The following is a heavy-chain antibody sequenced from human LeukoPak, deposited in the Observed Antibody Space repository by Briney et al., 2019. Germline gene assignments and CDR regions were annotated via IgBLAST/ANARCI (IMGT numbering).Heavy chain of an antibody. Sequence: GGSLTLSCAACGFTFSSYGMHWPRQAPGKALEWVAFIRYDGSNKYYADSVKGRFTISRDNSKDTLYLQMNSLRAEDTAVYYCAKILGDSSSWYRLSDAFDIWGQGTMVTVSS. D-gene: IGHD6-13*01. CDR3: AKILGDSSSWYRLSDAFDI. V-gene: IGHV3-30*02. CDR1: GFTFSSYG. J-gene: IGHJ3*02. CDR2: IRYDGSNK.